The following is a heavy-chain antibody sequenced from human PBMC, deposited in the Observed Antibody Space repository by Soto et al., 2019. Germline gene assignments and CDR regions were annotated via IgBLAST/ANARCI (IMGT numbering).Heavy chain of an antibody. J-gene: IGHJ3*02. V-gene: IGHV3-23*01. CDR2: ISGSGGST. Sequence: EVQLLESGGGLVQPGGSLRLSCAASGFTFSSYAMSWVRQAPGKGLGWVSAISGSGGSTYYADSVKGRFTISRDNSKNTLYLQMNSLRAEDTAVYYCAKVFLFLEWLGGADAFDIWGQGTMVTVSS. CDR1: GFTFSSYA. D-gene: IGHD3-3*01. CDR3: AKVFLFLEWLGGADAFDI.